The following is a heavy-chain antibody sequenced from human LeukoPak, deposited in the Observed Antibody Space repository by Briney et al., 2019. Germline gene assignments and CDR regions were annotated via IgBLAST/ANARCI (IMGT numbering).Heavy chain of an antibody. CDR1: GYTFTSYY. CDR2: INPSGGST. V-gene: IGHV1-46*01. Sequence: ASVKVSCKASGYTFTSYYMHWVRQAPGQGLEWMGIINPSGGSTSYAQKFQGRVTMTRDMSTSTVYMELSSLRSEDTAVYYCAREEIGVYDFWSGYYLDNWFDPWGQGTLVTVSS. J-gene: IGHJ5*02. D-gene: IGHD3-3*01. CDR3: AREEIGVYDFWSGYYLDNWFDP.